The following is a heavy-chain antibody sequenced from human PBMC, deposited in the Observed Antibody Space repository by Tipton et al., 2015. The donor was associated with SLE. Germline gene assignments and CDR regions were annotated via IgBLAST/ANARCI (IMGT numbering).Heavy chain of an antibody. J-gene: IGHJ4*02. CDR1: GGSISSGGYY. D-gene: IGHD3-22*01. CDR3: ARAPRRYDSSGYYFLLGPPPDYFDY. V-gene: IGHV4-31*03. Sequence: TLSLTCTVSGGSISSGGYYWSWIRQHPGKGLEWIGYIYYSGSTYYNPSLKSRVTISVDTSKNQFSLKLSSVTAADTAVYYCARAPRRYDSSGYYFLLGPPPDYFDYWGQGIPVTVSA. CDR2: IYYSGST.